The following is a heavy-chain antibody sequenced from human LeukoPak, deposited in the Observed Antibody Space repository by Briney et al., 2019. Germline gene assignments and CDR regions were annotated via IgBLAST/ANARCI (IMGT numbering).Heavy chain of an antibody. CDR3: TRAHYYGSGSYYEDYFDY. J-gene: IGHJ4*02. D-gene: IGHD3-10*01. CDR2: IKSKAYGGTT. V-gene: IGHV3-49*04. CDR1: EFTFSNYA. Sequence: GSLRLSCAASEFTFSNYAMNWVRQAPGKGLEWVGFIKSKAYGGTTEYAASVKGRFTVSRDDSKSTAYLQMNSLKTEDTAVYYCTRAHYYGSGSYYEDYFDYWGQGTLVTVPS.